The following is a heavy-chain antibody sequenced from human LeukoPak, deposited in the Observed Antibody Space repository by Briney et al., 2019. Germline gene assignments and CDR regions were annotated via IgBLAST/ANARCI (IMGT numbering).Heavy chain of an antibody. Sequence: PSETLSLTCTVSGDSISSCAYYGIWIRPPAGKGLEWIGRISCSGSPNYNPPLKSRVPISVDISKTYFSLHLLSVTPPNRGVFIWARGQYSYDSSGAFDIWGQGTMVTVSS. CDR3: ARGQYSYDSSGAFDI. CDR1: GDSISSCAYY. J-gene: IGHJ3*02. V-gene: IGHV4-61*02. CDR2: ISCSGSP. D-gene: IGHD3-22*01.